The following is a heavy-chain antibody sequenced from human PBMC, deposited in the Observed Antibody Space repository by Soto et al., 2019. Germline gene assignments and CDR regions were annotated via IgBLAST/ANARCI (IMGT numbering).Heavy chain of an antibody. CDR1: GYSFTSYY. D-gene: IGHD3-10*01. CDR3: ARSPRNYYALGSYSYFRH. V-gene: IGHV1-46*01. J-gene: IGHJ1*01. Sequence: SVKVSCKASGYSFTSYYLHWVRQAPGQGPEWMGLINPSGGSTTYSQKFQGRVTMTRDTSTTTVYMELSALRSEDTAFYYCARSPRNYYALGSYSYFRHWGQGTLVTVSS. CDR2: INPSGGST.